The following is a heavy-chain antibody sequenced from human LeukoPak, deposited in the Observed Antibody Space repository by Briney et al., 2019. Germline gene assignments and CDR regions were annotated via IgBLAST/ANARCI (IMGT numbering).Heavy chain of an antibody. CDR1: GVSFSGYY. J-gene: IGHJ5*02. V-gene: IGHV4-34*01. CDR3: ARRTVVVVAASRMRRAGTKGWFDP. CDR2: INHSGST. D-gene: IGHD2-15*01. Sequence: PSETLSLTCAVYGVSFSGYYWSWIRQPPGKGLEWIVEINHSGSTNYNPSLKSRVTISVHTSKNQFSLKLSSVPAADTAVYYCARRTVVVVAASRMRRAGTKGWFDPWGQGTLVTVSS.